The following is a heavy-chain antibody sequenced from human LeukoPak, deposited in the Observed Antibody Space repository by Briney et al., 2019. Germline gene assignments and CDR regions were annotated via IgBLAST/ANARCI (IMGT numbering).Heavy chain of an antibody. CDR3: AYSGIAAAGSFDY. Sequence: KPSETLSLTCTVSGGSISSSSYYWGWIRQPPGKGLEWIGSIYYSGSTYYNPSLKSRVTISVDTSKNQFSLKLSSVTAADTAVYYCAYSGIAAAGSFDYWGQGTLVTVSS. J-gene: IGHJ4*02. CDR2: IYYSGST. V-gene: IGHV4-39*01. D-gene: IGHD6-13*01. CDR1: GGSISSSSYY.